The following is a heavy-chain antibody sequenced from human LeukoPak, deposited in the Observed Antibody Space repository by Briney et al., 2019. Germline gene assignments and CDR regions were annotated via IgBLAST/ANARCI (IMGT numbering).Heavy chain of an antibody. CDR2: IYYSGST. J-gene: IGHJ6*03. CDR3: ARRAGGYSYGYGVGYYMDV. CDR1: GGSISSSSYY. D-gene: IGHD5-18*01. Sequence: PSETLSLTCTVSGGSISSSSYYWGWIRQPPGKGLEWIGSIYYSGSTYYNPSLKSRVTISVDTSKNQFSLKLSSVTAADTAVYYCARRAGGYSYGYGVGYYMDVWGKGTTVTISS. V-gene: IGHV4-39*07.